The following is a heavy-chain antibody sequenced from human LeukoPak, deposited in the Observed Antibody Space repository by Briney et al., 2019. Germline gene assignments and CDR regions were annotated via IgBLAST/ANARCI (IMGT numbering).Heavy chain of an antibody. D-gene: IGHD2-15*01. J-gene: IGHJ5*02. CDR1: GGPISTGGYY. Sequence: SETLSLTCTLSGGPISTGGYYWTPIPQPAGKGLQWIGRIYTDGSTDYHPSLKSRVSMSVDTSMNQFSLRLSSVTAADTALYYCARACIYGSCNSYNYFDPWGQGILVTVSS. CDR2: IYTDGST. CDR3: ARACIYGSCNSYNYFDP. V-gene: IGHV4-61*02.